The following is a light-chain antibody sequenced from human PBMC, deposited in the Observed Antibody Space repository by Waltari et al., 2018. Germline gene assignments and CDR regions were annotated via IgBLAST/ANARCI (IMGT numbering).Light chain of an antibody. CDR2: DTS. CDR1: QNFGNY. Sequence: IVLTQSPATLSLSPGEGATLSCRASQNFGNYLAWYQQKPGQAPRLLIYDTSNRATGIPARFSGSGSGTDFTLTISGLEPEDFAVYYCQHRSNWPLNFGGGTKVEIK. J-gene: IGKJ4*01. V-gene: IGKV3-11*01. CDR3: QHRSNWPLN.